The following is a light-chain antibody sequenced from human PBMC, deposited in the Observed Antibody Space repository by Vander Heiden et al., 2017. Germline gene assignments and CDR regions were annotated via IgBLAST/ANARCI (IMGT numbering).Light chain of an antibody. J-gene: IGLJ2*01. V-gene: IGLV3-25*03. Sequence: SYELTQPPSVSVYPGPTDRITCSGDALPKQYAYWYQQKPCQAPVLVIYKDSEKPSGIPERFSGSSSGTTVTLTISGVQAEDEADYYCQSADSSGTYRVFGGGTKLTVL. CDR2: KDS. CDR3: QSADSSGTYRV. CDR1: ALPKQY.